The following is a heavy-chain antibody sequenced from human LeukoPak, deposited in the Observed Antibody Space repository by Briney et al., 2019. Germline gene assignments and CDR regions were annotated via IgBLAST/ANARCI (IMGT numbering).Heavy chain of an antibody. CDR3: AKEVVGSRITMVRGTGTHFDY. V-gene: IGHV3-30*18. Sequence: PGGSLRLSCAASGFTFSSYGMHWVRQAPGKGLEWVAVISYDGSNKYYADSVKGRFTISRDNSKNTLYLQMNSLRAEDTAVYYCAKEVVGSRITMVRGTGTHFDYWGQGTLVTVSS. J-gene: IGHJ4*02. CDR1: GFTFSSYG. CDR2: ISYDGSNK. D-gene: IGHD3-10*01.